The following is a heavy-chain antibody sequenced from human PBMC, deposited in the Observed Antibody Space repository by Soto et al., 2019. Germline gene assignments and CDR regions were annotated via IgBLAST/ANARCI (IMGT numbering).Heavy chain of an antibody. J-gene: IGHJ4*02. CDR1: GFTFDDYA. V-gene: IGHV3-9*01. CDR2: ISWNSGSI. Sequence: GGSLRLSCAASGFTFDDYAMHWVRQAPGKGLEWVSGISWNSGSIGYADSVKGRFTISRDNAKNSLYLQMNSLRAEDTALYYCAKDTNGYYGSGSYPYGGAFDYWGQGTLVTVSS. D-gene: IGHD3-10*01. CDR3: AKDTNGYYGSGSYPYGGAFDY.